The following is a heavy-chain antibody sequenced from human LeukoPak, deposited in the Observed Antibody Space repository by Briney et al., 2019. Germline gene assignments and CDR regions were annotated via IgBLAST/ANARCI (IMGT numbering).Heavy chain of an antibody. J-gene: IGHJ4*02. Sequence: SVKVSCKASGYTFTSYGISWVRQAPGQGLEWMGRIIPIFGTANYAQKFQGRVTITTDESTSTAYMELSSLRSEDTAVYYCARGLVVITEGLFDYWGQGTLVTVSS. D-gene: IGHD3-22*01. CDR1: GYTFTSYG. V-gene: IGHV1-69*05. CDR2: IIPIFGTA. CDR3: ARGLVVITEGLFDY.